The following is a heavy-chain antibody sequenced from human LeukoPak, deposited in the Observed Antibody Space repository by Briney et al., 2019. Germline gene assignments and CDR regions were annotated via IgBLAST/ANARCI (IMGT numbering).Heavy chain of an antibody. V-gene: IGHV4-4*07. CDR2: INTSGST. J-gene: IGHJ6*03. CDR1: GGSISSYY. D-gene: IGHD1-14*01. CDR3: ARARYESTRLSAYSYYYMDV. Sequence: SETLSLTCTVSGGSISSYYWSWIRQPAGKGLEWIGRINTSGSTIYNPSLNSRVTMSVDTSKNQFSLKLSSVTAADTAVYYCARARYESTRLSAYSYYYMDVWGKGTTVTVSS.